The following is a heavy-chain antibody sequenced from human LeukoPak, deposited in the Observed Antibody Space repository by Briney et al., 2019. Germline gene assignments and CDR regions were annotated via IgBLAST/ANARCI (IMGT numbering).Heavy chain of an antibody. V-gene: IGHV4-59*01. CDR2: IYAIGYIYGSGST. CDR1: GGSIGSYY. D-gene: IGHD2-2*01. CDR3: ARMPRTLDDAFDI. J-gene: IGHJ3*02. Sequence: PSETLSLTCAVSGGSIGSYYWSWIRQSPGKGLEWIGYIYAIGYIYGSGSTNYNPPLKSRVTISVDTSKNQFSLRLSSVTAADTAVYSCARMPRTLDDAFDIWGPGTMVTVSS.